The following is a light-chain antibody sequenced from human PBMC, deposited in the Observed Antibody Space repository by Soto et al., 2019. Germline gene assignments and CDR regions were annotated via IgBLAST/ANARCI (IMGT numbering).Light chain of an antibody. CDR1: QSVSSY. J-gene: IGKJ3*01. Sequence: EILLTQSPATLSLSPGERATLSCRASQSVSSYLAWYQQKPGQAPRLLIYDASNRATGIPARFSGSGSGTDFTLTISSLEPEDFAVYYCQQRSNSFGPGTKVDIK. CDR3: QQRSNS. V-gene: IGKV3-11*01. CDR2: DAS.